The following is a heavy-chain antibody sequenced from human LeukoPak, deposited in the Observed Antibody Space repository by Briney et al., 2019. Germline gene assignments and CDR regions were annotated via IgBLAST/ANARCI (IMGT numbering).Heavy chain of an antibody. Sequence: ASVKVSCKASGYTFIGYYMHWVRQAPGQGREWMGWINPNSGGTHYAQKFQGRVTMTRDTSISTAYMELSRLRSDDTAVYYCATSGDSTSYYYYGMDVWGQGTTVTVSS. CDR1: GYTFIGYY. J-gene: IGHJ6*02. D-gene: IGHD3-10*01. V-gene: IGHV1-2*02. CDR3: ATSGDSTSYYYYGMDV. CDR2: INPNSGGT.